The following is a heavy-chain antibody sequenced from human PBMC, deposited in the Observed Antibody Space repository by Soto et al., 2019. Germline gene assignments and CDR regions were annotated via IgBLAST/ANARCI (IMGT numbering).Heavy chain of an antibody. CDR3: ARDPPLSTIGVVGVDDF. J-gene: IGHJ4*02. V-gene: IGHV3-21*06. Sequence: GGSLRCSCAPCRFTLRNPNKTWARSAPGKGLEWVSSITSGSSFKNYADSVKGRFTISRDNDKNSLYLQMNSLRAEDTAVYDCARDPPLSTIGVVGVDDFWGQGT. D-gene: IGHD3-22*01. CDR1: RFTLRNPN. CDR2: ITSGSSFK.